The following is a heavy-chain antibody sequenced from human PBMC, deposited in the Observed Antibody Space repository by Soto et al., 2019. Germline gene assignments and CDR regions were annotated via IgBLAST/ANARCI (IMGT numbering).Heavy chain of an antibody. CDR3: ARHKVPSPPFIVVVTATPIFDY. V-gene: IGHV4-39*01. Sequence: PSETLSLTCTVSGGSISSSSYYWGWIRQPPGKGLEWIGSIYYSGSTYYNPSLKSRVTISVDTSKNQFSLKLSSVTAADTAVYYCARHKVPSPPFIVVVTATPIFDYWGQGTLVTVSS. CDR2: IYYSGST. J-gene: IGHJ4*02. D-gene: IGHD2-21*02. CDR1: GGSISSSSYY.